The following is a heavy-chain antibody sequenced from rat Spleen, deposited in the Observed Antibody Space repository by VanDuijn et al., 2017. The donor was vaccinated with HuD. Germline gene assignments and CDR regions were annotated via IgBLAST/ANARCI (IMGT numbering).Heavy chain of an antibody. D-gene: IGHD2-7*01. CDR1: GFSLTSYH. J-gene: IGHJ3*01. V-gene: IGHV2-32*01. CDR3: ARDENGYLNLWFAY. Sequence: QVQLKESGPGLVQPSQTLSLTCTVSGFSLTSYHVSWVRQPPGKGLEWMGVIWGDGSTAYNSALKSRLSISRDTSKSQVFLKMNSLQTEDTATYYCARDENGYLNLWFAYWGQGTLVTVSS. CDR2: IWGDGST.